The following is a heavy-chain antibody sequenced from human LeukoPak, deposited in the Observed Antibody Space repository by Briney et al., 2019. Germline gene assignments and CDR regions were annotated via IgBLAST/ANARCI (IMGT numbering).Heavy chain of an antibody. Sequence: SETLSLTCAVYGGSFSGYYWSWIRQPPGKGLEWIGEINHSGSTNYNPSLKSRVTISVDTSKNQFSLKLSSVTAADTAVYYCARGVIAAAGTVSYYYGMDVWGQGTTVTVSS. V-gene: IGHV4-34*01. D-gene: IGHD6-13*01. J-gene: IGHJ6*02. CDR2: INHSGST. CDR1: GGSFSGYY. CDR3: ARGVIAAAGTVSYYYGMDV.